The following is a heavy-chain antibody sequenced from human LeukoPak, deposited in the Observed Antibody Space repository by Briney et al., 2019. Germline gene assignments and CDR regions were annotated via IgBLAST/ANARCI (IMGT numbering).Heavy chain of an antibody. CDR1: GFTVSSNY. CDR2: IYSGGST. J-gene: IGHJ4*02. D-gene: IGHD3-22*01. V-gene: IGHV3-66*01. Sequence: GSLRLSCAASGFTVSSNYMSWVRQAPGKGLEWVSVIYSGGSTYYADYVKGRFTISRDNSKNTLYLQMNSLRAEDTAVYYCARETYYYDSSGYFDYWGQGTLVTVSS. CDR3: ARETYYYDSSGYFDY.